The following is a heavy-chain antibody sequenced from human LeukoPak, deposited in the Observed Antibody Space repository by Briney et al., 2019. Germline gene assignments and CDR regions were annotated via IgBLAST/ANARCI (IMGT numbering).Heavy chain of an antibody. CDR2: ISGSGGHT. CDR1: GFAFQTYA. V-gene: IGHV3-23*01. Sequence: GGSLRLSXATSGFAFQTYALSWVRQAPGKGLEWVSAISGSGGHTYHADSVKGRFTISRDNSRDTLYLQMNSLRAEDTAVYYCAKFFRRVATLWEYYDYWGQGTLVTVSS. J-gene: IGHJ4*02. CDR3: AKFFRRVATLWEYYDY. D-gene: IGHD5-12*01.